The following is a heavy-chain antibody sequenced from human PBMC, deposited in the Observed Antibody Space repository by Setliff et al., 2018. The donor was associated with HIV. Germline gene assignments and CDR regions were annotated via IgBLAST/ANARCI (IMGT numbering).Heavy chain of an antibody. CDR2: ISGSGTRT. CDR3: ARDSVRGASWYPGGFDV. CDR1: GFAFSSYE. V-gene: IGHV3-48*03. Sequence: GESLKISCEASGFAFSSYEMNWVRQAPGKGLEWVAYISGSGTRTFYLDSVKGRFSISRDDARNSVYLQMNNLRAEDTADYYCARDSVRGASWYPGGFDVWGQGAMVTVSS. D-gene: IGHD3-10*01. J-gene: IGHJ3*01.